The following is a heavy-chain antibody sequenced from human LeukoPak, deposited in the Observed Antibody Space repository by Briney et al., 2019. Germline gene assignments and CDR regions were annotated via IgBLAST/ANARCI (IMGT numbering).Heavy chain of an antibody. CDR1: GGSFSGYY. D-gene: IGHD1-26*01. V-gene: IGHV4-34*01. CDR2: INHSGST. CDR3: ARVGLTQWELPTRDWYFDL. Sequence: SETLSLTCAVYGGSFSGYYWSWIRQPPGKGLEWIGEINHSGSTNYNPSLKSRVTISVDTSKNQLSLKLSSVTAADTAVYYCARVGLTQWELPTRDWYFDLWGRGTLVTVSS. J-gene: IGHJ2*01.